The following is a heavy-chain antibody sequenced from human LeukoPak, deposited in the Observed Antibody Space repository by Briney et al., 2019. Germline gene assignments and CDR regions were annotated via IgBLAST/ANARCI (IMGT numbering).Heavy chain of an antibody. J-gene: IGHJ4*02. CDR2: ISWNSGSI. Sequence: PGGSLRLSCAASGFTFDDYAMHWVRHAPGKGLEWVSGISWNSGSIGYADSVKGRFTISRDNAKNSLYLQMNSLRAEDMALYYCAKDMHGVNSSSFDYWGQGTLVTVSS. V-gene: IGHV3-9*03. D-gene: IGHD3-3*01. CDR1: GFTFDDYA. CDR3: AKDMHGVNSSSFDY.